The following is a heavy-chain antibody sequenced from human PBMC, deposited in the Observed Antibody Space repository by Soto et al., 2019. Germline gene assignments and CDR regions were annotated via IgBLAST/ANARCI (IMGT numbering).Heavy chain of an antibody. CDR3: ARGGHYYDSSGSRRVYFDY. V-gene: IGHV4-61*08. J-gene: IGHJ4*02. CDR2: IYYSGST. Sequence: NPSETLSLTCTVSGGSISSGGYYWSWIRQHPGKGLEWIGYIYYSGSTNYNPSLKSRVTISVDTSKNQFSLKLSSVTAADTAVYYCARGGHYYDSSGSRRVYFDYWGQGTLVTVSS. D-gene: IGHD3-22*01. CDR1: GGSISSGGYY.